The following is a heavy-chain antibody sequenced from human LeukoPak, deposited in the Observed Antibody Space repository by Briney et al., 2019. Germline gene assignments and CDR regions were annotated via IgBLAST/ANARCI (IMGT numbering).Heavy chain of an antibody. J-gene: IGHJ4*02. D-gene: IGHD3-9*01. CDR3: AKEHLLTAFSDN. CDR2: ISGSGGNT. V-gene: IGHV3-23*01. CDR1: GFTVSSNY. Sequence: GGSLRLSCAASGFTVSSNYMSWVRQAPGKGLEWVSVISGSGGNTYYADSVKGRFTISRDNTNNALFLQMNSLRVEDTAIYYCAKEHLLTAFSDNWGQGTLVTVSS.